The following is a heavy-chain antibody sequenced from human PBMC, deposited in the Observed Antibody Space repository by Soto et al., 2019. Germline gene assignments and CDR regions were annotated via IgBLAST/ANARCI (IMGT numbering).Heavy chain of an antibody. V-gene: IGHV1-18*01. D-gene: IGHD5-12*01. CDR2: ISAYNGNT. CDR1: GHTFTSYG. J-gene: IGHJ6*03. Sequence: ASVKVSCKASGHTFTSYGISWVRQAPGQGLEWMGWISAYNGNTNYAQKLQGRVTMTTDTSTSTVYMELSSLRSDDTAVYYCARESGGATATLDYYYFYMDVWGKGTTVTVSS. CDR3: ARESGGATATLDYYYFYMDV.